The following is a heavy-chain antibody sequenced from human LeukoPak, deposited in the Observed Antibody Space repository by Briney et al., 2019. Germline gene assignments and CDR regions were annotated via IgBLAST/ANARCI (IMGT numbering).Heavy chain of an antibody. Sequence: PSETLSLTCAVSGYSISSGYYWGWIRQPPGKGLEWIGNIYHSGITYYNPSLKSRITLSVDTSKNQFSLKLSSVTAADTAVYYCARASYYYSGGSCYLAAFDIWGQGTMVTVSS. D-gene: IGHD2-15*01. CDR3: ARASYYYSGGSCYLAAFDI. CDR1: GYSISSGYY. CDR2: IYHSGIT. V-gene: IGHV4-38-2*01. J-gene: IGHJ3*02.